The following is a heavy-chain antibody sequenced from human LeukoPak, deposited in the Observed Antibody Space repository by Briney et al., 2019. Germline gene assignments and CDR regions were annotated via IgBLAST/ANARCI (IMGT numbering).Heavy chain of an antibody. J-gene: IGHJ4*02. CDR2: INPSGGST. CDR3: ARDVSRIYFDY. CDR1: GYTFTSYY. Sequence: ASVKVSCKASGYTFTSYYIHWVRQAPGQGLEWMGIINPSGGSTSYAQHLQGRVTMTRDTSTSTVYMELSSLRSEDTAVYYCARDVSRIYFDYWGQGTLVTVSS. V-gene: IGHV1-46*04. D-gene: IGHD5/OR15-5a*01.